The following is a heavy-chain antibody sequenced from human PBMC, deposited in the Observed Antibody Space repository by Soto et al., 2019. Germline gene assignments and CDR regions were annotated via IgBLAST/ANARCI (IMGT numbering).Heavy chain of an antibody. CDR3: AREVLRFLEWSPHYYYYGMDV. CDR2: IYYSGST. J-gene: IGHJ6*02. CDR1: GGSISSGDYY. D-gene: IGHD3-3*01. Sequence: SETLSLTCTVSGGSISSGDYYWSWIRQPPGKGLEWIGYIYYSGSTYYNPSLKSRVTISVDTSKNQFSLKLSSVTAADTAVYYCAREVLRFLEWSPHYYYYGMDVWGQGTTVTVS. V-gene: IGHV4-30-4*01.